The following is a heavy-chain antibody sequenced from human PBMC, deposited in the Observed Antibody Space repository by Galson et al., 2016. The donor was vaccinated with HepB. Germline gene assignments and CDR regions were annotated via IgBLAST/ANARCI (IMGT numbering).Heavy chain of an antibody. Sequence: VSCKASGYTFISYVIQWVRQAPGHRLEWMGWINAGNGNTKYSQKFQGRVIIDRDTSASTAYMELSSLRPEDTAIYYCARSPTGFCGRTKCYGFNYLDRWGQGTPVTVSS. CDR3: ARSPTGFCGRTKCYGFNYLDR. CDR2: INAGNGNT. V-gene: IGHV1-3*01. J-gene: IGHJ4*02. D-gene: IGHD2-2*03. CDR1: GYTFISYV.